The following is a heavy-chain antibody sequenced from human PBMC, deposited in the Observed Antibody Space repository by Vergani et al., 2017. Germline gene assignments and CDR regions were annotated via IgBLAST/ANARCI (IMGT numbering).Heavy chain of an antibody. CDR2: IKSKTDGGTT. CDR1: GFTFSNAW. D-gene: IGHD3-3*01. CDR3: ARDPPPTIFGVVLLDY. Sequence: EVQLVESGGGLVKPGGSLRLSCAASGFTFSNAWMSWVRQAPGKGLEWVGRIKSKTDGGTTDYAAPVKGRFTISRDNAKNSLYLQMNSLRAEDTAVYYCARDPPPTIFGVVLLDYWGQGTLVTVSS. V-gene: IGHV3-15*01. J-gene: IGHJ4*02.